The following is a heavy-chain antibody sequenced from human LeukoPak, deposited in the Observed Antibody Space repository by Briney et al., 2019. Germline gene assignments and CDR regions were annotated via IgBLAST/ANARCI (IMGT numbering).Heavy chain of an antibody. J-gene: IGHJ4*02. CDR3: VGTGYCSGGSCYSSDSDY. Sequence: SVKVSCKASGGTFSSYAISWVRQAPGQGLEWMGRIIPIFGTANYAQKFQGRVTITTDESTSTAYMELSSLRSEDTAVYYCVGTGYCSGGSCYSSDSDYWGQGTLVTVSS. CDR2: IIPIFGTA. D-gene: IGHD2-15*01. V-gene: IGHV1-69*05. CDR1: GGTFSSYA.